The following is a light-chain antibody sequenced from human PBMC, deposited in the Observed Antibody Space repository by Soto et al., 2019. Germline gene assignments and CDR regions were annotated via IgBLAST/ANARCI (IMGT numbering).Light chain of an antibody. CDR2: EVS. CDR3: SSYTSSSTLV. CDR1: RSDVGAYNY. V-gene: IGLV2-14*01. Sequence: QSALTQPASVSGSPGQSITISCTGTRSDVGAYNYVSWFQQYPGKAPKIMIYEVSNRPSGVSSRFSGSKSGTSASLTISGLQAEDEADYYCSSYTSSSTLVFGGGTKLTVL. J-gene: IGLJ3*02.